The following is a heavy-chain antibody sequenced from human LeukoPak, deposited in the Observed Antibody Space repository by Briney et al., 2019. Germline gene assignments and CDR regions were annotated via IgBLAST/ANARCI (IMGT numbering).Heavy chain of an antibody. D-gene: IGHD1-26*01. J-gene: IGHJ4*02. CDR1: GYTFTGYY. V-gene: IGHV1-2*06. Sequence: GASVKVSCKASGYTFTGYYMHWVRQATGQGLEWMGRINPNSGGTNYAQKFQGRVTMTRDTSISTAYMELSSLKSDDTAVYYCAKIGSSHDFDYWGQGTLITVSS. CDR3: AKIGSSHDFDY. CDR2: INPNSGGT.